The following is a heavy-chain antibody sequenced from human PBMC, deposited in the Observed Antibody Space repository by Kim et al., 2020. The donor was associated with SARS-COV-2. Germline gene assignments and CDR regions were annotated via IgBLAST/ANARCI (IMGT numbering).Heavy chain of an antibody. CDR1: GFTFSTYA. J-gene: IGHJ4*02. CDR3: ARGLTMTY. D-gene: IGHD3-22*01. Sequence: GGSLRLSCAVSGFTFSTYAMSWVRQAPGKGLEWVSGISGSGDTTYYADSVKGRFTISRDNSKNALYLQMDSLRAEDTAVYFCARGLTMTYWGQGTLVTVSS. V-gene: IGHV3-23*01. CDR2: ISGSGDTT.